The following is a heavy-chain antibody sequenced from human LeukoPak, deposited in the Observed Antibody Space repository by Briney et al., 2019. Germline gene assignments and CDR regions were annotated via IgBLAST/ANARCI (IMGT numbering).Heavy chain of an antibody. Sequence: GESLKISCKGSGYSFTSYWISWVRQRPGKGLEWMGRIDPSDSYTNYSPSFQGHVTISADKSISTAYLQWSSLKASDTAMYYCARQTAHGDYVVGARNWFDPWGQGTLVTVSS. J-gene: IGHJ5*02. CDR1: GYSFTSYW. CDR3: ARQTAHGDYVVGARNWFDP. V-gene: IGHV5-10-1*01. D-gene: IGHD4-17*01. CDR2: IDPSDSYT.